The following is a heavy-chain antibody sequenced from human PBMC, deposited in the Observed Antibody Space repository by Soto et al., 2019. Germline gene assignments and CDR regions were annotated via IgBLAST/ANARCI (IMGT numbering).Heavy chain of an antibody. CDR2: IYHSGRT. Sequence: PSETLSLTCTVSGVSISSGGYYWGWIRQHPGKGLEWIGNIYHSGRTYYNPSLKSRVIMSVDTSKNHFSLNLNSVTAADTAMYFCASVNGGDSEYYFDYWGQGTLVTSPQ. V-gene: IGHV4-31*03. J-gene: IGHJ4*02. CDR3: ASVNGGDSEYYFDY. D-gene: IGHD4-17*01. CDR1: GVSISSGGYY.